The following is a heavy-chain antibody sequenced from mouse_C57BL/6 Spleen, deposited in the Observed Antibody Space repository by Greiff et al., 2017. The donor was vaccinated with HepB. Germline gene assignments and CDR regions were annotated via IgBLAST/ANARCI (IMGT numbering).Heavy chain of an antibody. CDR2: IHPNSGST. Sequence: QVQLQQPGAELVKPGASVKLSCKASGYTFTSYGMPWVKQRPGQGLEWIGMIHPNSGSTNYNEKFKSKATMTVDKSSSTAYMQLSSLTSEDSAVYYCARSVNWDGGYWGQGTTLTVSS. D-gene: IGHD4-1*02. J-gene: IGHJ2*01. CDR1: GYTFTSYG. CDR3: ARSVNWDGGY. V-gene: IGHV1-64*01.